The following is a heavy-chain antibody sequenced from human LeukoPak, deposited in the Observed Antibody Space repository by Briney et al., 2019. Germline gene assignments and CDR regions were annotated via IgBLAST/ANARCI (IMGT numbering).Heavy chain of an antibody. V-gene: IGHV1-18*01. CDR2: ISAYNGNT. D-gene: IGHD6-13*01. J-gene: IGHJ6*02. CDR3: ARGSGYSIKGYYYYYGMDV. CDR1: GYTFTGYG. Sequence: ASVKVSCKASGYTFTGYGISWVRQAPGQGLEWMGWISAYNGNTNYAQKLQGRATMTTDTSTSTAYMELRSLRSDDTAVYYCARGSGYSIKGYYYYYGMDVWGQGTTVTVSS.